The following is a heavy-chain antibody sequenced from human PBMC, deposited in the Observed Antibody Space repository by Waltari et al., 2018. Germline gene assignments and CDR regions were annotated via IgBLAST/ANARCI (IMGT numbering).Heavy chain of an antibody. CDR1: GFIFSRYE. D-gene: IGHD3-3*01. J-gene: IGHJ3*02. CDR2: ISSSGSTT. Sequence: EVQLVESGGGLVQPGGSLRLSCAASGFIFSRYETNWVRQAPGKGLEWLSYISSSGSTTYYADSVKGRFTISRDDAKNSLYLQMNSLRAEDTAVYYCARVGPGSGYGGIVNAFDIWGLGTMVTVSS. CDR3: ARVGPGSGYGGIVNAFDI. V-gene: IGHV3-48*03.